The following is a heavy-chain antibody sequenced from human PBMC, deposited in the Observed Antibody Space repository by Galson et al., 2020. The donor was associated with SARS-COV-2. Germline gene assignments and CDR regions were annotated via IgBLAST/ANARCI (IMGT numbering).Heavy chain of an antibody. CDR2: IWYDGSNK. J-gene: IGHJ4*02. D-gene: IGHD2-2*01. V-gene: IGHV3-33*01. CDR3: ARDAPAAISGGFDY. CDR1: GFTFSSYG. Sequence: SLRLSCAASGFTFSSYGMHWVRQAPGKGLEWVAVIWYDGSNKYYADSVKGRFTISRDNSKNTLYLQMNSLRAEDTAVYYCARDAPAAISGGFDYWGQGTLVTVSS.